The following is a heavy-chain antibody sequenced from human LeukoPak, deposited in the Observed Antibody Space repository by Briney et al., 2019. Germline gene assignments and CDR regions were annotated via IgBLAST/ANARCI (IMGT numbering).Heavy chain of an antibody. CDR3: AKDPSRLLLVRNDAFDI. Sequence: GGSLRLSCAASGFTFSSYGMHWVRQAPGKGLEWVSGISWNSGSIGYADSVKGRFTISRDNAKNSLYLQMNSLRAEDTALYYCAKDPSRLLLVRNDAFDIWGQGTMVTVSS. CDR2: ISWNSGSI. CDR1: GFTFSSYG. D-gene: IGHD2-15*01. V-gene: IGHV3-9*01. J-gene: IGHJ3*02.